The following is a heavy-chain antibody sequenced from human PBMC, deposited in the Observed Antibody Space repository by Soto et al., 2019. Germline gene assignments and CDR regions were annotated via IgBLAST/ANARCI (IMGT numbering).Heavy chain of an antibody. CDR2: ISSSSSYI. V-gene: IGHV3-21*01. CDR3: ARDEFRDSGYDHYNWFDP. J-gene: IGHJ5*02. CDR1: GFTFSSYS. D-gene: IGHD5-12*01. Sequence: GGSLRLSCAASGFTFSSYSMNWVRQAPGKGLEWVSSISSSSSYIYYADSVKGRFTISRDNAKNSLYLQMNSLRAEDTAVYYCARDEFRDSGYDHYNWFDPWGQGTLVTVSS.